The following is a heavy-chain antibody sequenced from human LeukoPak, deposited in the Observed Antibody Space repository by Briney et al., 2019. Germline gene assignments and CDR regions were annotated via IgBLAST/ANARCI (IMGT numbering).Heavy chain of an antibody. CDR1: GGSIGSYY. V-gene: IGHV4-59*01. CDR2: IYYSGST. J-gene: IGHJ5*02. Sequence: SETLSLTCAVSGGSIGSYYWSWIRQPPGKGLEWIGYIYYSGSTNYNPSLKSRVTISVDTSKNQFSLKVSSVTAADTAVYYCARGTMMVGPWGQGTLVTVSS. CDR3: ARGTMMVGP. D-gene: IGHD3-22*01.